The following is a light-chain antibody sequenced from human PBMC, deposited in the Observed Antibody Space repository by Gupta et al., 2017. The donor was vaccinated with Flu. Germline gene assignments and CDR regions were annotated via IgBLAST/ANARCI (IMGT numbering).Light chain of an antibody. Sequence: DIVMTQSPLSLPVTPGEPASISCRSSQSLLHSNGYNYLDWYLQKPGQSPQLLTYLGSNRASGVTDRFSGSGSGTDFTLKISRVEAEDVGVYYCMQALQTPFTFGPGTKVDIK. CDR3: MQALQTPFT. J-gene: IGKJ3*01. CDR2: LGS. V-gene: IGKV2-28*01. CDR1: QSLLHSNGYNY.